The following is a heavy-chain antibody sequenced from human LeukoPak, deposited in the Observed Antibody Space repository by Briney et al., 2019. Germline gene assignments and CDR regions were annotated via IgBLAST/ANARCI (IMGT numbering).Heavy chain of an antibody. J-gene: IGHJ2*01. D-gene: IGHD5-18*01. V-gene: IGHV3-13*04. CDR2: ITTAGDT. CDR3: ARTAYSYGNGWYFDL. CDR1: RFALSSKD. Sequence: PGRSLRLTCVATRFALSSKDRKWLSQTTGKGLEWVSGITTAGDTYYSGSVRGRFIISRENAKSSLYLQMNRLKAGDTAVYYCARTAYSYGNGWYFDLWGRGTLVTVSS.